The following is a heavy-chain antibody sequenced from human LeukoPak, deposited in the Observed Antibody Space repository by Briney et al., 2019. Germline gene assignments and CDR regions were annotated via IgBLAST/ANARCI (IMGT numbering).Heavy chain of an antibody. Sequence: SETLSLTCTVSGGSISSYYWSWIRQPPGKGLEWIGYIYTSGSTNYNPSLKRRVTISVDTSKNQFSLKLSSVTAADTAVYYCASTAAPFGVVTYWGQGTLVTVSS. D-gene: IGHD3-3*01. V-gene: IGHV4-4*09. CDR1: GGSISSYY. CDR2: IYTSGST. CDR3: ASTAAPFGVVTY. J-gene: IGHJ4*02.